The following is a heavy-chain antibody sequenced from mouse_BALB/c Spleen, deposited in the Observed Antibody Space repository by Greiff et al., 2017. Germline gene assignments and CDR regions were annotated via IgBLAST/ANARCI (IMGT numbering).Heavy chain of an antibody. CDR1: GYTFTDYN. V-gene: IGHV1S29*02. CDR3: ARELGLREDYYAMDY. D-gene: IGHD3-1*01. J-gene: IGHJ4*01. Sequence: EVQLQQSGPELVKPGASVKISCKASGYTFTDYNMHWVKQSHGKSPEWIGYIYPYNGGTGYNQKFKSKATLTVDNSSSTAYMELRSLTSEDSAVYYCARELGLREDYYAMDYWGQGTSVTVSS. CDR2: IYPYNGGT.